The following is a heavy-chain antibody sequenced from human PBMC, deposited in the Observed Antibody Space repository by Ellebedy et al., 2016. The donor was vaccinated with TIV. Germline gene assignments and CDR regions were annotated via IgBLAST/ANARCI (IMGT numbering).Heavy chain of an antibody. Sequence: MPSETLSLTCTVSGGSISSGGYYWSWIRQHPGKGLEWIGYIYYSGSTYYNPSLKSRVTISVDTSKNQFSLKLSSVTAADTAVYYCARRGGDCSGGSCYQGAFDIWGQGTMVTVSS. CDR3: ARRGGDCSGGSCYQGAFDI. CDR2: IYYSGST. CDR1: GGSISSGGYY. J-gene: IGHJ3*02. V-gene: IGHV4-31*03. D-gene: IGHD2-15*01.